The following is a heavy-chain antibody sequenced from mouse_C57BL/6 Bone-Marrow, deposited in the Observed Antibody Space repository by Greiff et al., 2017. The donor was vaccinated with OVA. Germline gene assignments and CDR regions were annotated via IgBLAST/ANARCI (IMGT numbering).Heavy chain of an antibody. CDR2: INPNNGGT. V-gene: IGHV1-26*01. CDR1: GYTFTDYY. J-gene: IGHJ1*03. CDR3: ARALAYYGNDFDV. D-gene: IGHD1-1*01. Sequence: EVQLQQSGPELVKPGASVKISCKASGYTFTDYYMNWVKQSHGKSLEWIGDINPNNGGTSYNQKFKGKATLTVDKSSSTAYMELRSLTSEDSAVYYCARALAYYGNDFDVWGTGTTVTVSS.